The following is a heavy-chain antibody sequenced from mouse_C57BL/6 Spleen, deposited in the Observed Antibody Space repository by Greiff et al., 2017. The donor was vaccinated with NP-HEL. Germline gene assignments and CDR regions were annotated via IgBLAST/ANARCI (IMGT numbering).Heavy chain of an antibody. J-gene: IGHJ4*01. Sequence: VQLQQSGAELVKPGASVKISCKASGYAFSSYWMNWVKQRPGKGLEWIGQIYPGDGDTNYNGKFKGKATLTADKSSSTAYMQLSSLTSEDSAVYFCARGAVAGAMDYWGQGTSVTVSS. CDR2: IYPGDGDT. CDR1: GYAFSSYW. V-gene: IGHV1-80*01. CDR3: ARGAVAGAMDY.